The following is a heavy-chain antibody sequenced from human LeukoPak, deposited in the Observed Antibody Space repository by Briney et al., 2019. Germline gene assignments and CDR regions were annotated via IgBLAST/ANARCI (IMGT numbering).Heavy chain of an antibody. CDR2: ISWRGGST. Sequence: PGGSLRLSCAASGFTFSSYAMSWVRQAPGKGLEWVSGISWRGGSTYYADSVKGRFTISRDNSRNTLYLQMSSLRAEDTAVYYCAKGGEQVDRKFDHWGQGTLVTVSS. J-gene: IGHJ4*02. D-gene: IGHD6-6*01. V-gene: IGHV3-23*01. CDR1: GFTFSSYA. CDR3: AKGGEQVDRKFDH.